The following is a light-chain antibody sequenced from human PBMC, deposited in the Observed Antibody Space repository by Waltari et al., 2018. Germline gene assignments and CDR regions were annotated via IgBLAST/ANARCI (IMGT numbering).Light chain of an antibody. CDR2: EAT. CDR1: GSAVGSYDL. V-gene: IGLV2-23*01. J-gene: IGLJ1*01. Sequence: QSALTQAASVSGSPGQSITISCSGTGSAVGSYDLVSRYQQHPGKAPKLIIYEATKRPSGVSSRFSGSKSGNTASLTISGLQAEDEADYFCSSYSSSTTLGNVFGTGTKVTVL. CDR3: SSYSSSTTLGNV.